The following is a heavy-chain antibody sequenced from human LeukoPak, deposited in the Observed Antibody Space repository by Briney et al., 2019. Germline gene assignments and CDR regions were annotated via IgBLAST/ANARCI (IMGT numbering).Heavy chain of an antibody. Sequence: GGSLRLSCAASGFSFSNYGMHWVRQAPGKGLEWVAVIWDDGSYKYYADSVKGRFTTSRDNSKNTLYLQITSLRAADTAVYYCAKPTSGSGSFLIDYWGQGTLVTVSS. D-gene: IGHD1-26*01. CDR3: AKPTSGSGSFLIDY. V-gene: IGHV3-33*06. CDR2: IWDDGSYK. CDR1: GFSFSNYG. J-gene: IGHJ4*02.